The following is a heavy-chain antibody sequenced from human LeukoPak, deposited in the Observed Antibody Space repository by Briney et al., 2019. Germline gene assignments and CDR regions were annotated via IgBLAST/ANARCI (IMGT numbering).Heavy chain of an antibody. CDR1: GGTFSSYA. J-gene: IGHJ4*02. Sequence: GASVKVSCKASGGTFSSYAISWVRQAPGQGLEWMGGIIPILGIANYAQKFQGRVTITADKSTSTAYMELSSLRSEDTAVYYCAREVQQQTFRDWGQGTLVTVSS. CDR3: AREVQQQTFRD. CDR2: IIPILGIA. V-gene: IGHV1-69*10. D-gene: IGHD6-13*01.